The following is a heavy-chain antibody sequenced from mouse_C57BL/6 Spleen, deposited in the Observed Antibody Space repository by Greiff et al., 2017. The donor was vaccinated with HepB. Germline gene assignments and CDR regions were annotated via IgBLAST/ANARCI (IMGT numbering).Heavy chain of an antibody. J-gene: IGHJ3*01. CDR2: ISYDGSN. Sequence: VQLQQSGPGLVKPSQSLSLTCSVTGYSITSGYYWNWIRQFPGNKLEWMGYISYDGSNNYNPSLKNRISITRDTSKNQFFLKLNSVTTEDTATYYCARDLHYGSSYGFAYWGQGTLVTVSA. CDR1: GYSITSGYY. V-gene: IGHV3-6*01. CDR3: ARDLHYGSSYGFAY. D-gene: IGHD1-1*01.